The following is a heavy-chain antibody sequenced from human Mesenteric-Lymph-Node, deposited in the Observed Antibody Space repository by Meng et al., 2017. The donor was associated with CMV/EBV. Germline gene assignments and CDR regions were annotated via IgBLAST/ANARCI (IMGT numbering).Heavy chain of an antibody. CDR3: TTSSRIVVVIASDY. Sequence: GESLKISCAASGFTFSNAWMSWVRQAPGKGLEWVGRIKSKTDGGTTDYAAPVKGRFTISRDDSKNTLYLQMNSLKTEDTAVYYCTTSSRIVVVIASDYWGQGTLVTVSS. V-gene: IGHV3-15*01. CDR2: IKSKTDGGTT. J-gene: IGHJ4*02. D-gene: IGHD2-21*01. CDR1: GFTFSNAW.